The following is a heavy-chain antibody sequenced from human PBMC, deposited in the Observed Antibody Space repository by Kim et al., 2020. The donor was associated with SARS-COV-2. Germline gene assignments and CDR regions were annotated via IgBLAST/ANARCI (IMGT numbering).Heavy chain of an antibody. Sequence: GESLKISCKGSGYSFTSYWISWVRQMPGKGLEWMGRIDPSDSYTNYSPSFQGHVTISADKSISTAYLQWSSLKASDTAMYYCARHEMYYYDSSGYYYWGQGTLVTVSS. CDR1: GYSFTSYW. J-gene: IGHJ4*02. CDR3: ARHEMYYYDSSGYYY. CDR2: IDPSDSYT. D-gene: IGHD3-22*01. V-gene: IGHV5-10-1*01.